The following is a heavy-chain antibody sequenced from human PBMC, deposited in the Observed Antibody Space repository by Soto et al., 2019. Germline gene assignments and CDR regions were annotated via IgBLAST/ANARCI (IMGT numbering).Heavy chain of an antibody. CDR1: GFSLRTTGVG. V-gene: IGHV2-5*02. J-gene: IGHJ5*02. Sequence: QITLKESGPTLVKPTQTLTLTCTFSGFSLRTTGVGVGWIRQPPGNALEWLALIYWDDDKRYSPSLKSRLTITEYTSKNRVVLTITNRDPTDTGTYYCARRPNPMVREILFDPWGQGTLVTVST. D-gene: IGHD3-10*01. CDR3: ARRPNPMVREILFDP. CDR2: IYWDDDK.